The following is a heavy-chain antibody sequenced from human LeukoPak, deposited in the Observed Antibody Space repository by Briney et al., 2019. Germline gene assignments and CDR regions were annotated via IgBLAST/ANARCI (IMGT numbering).Heavy chain of an antibody. D-gene: IGHD6-13*01. Sequence: GGSLRLSCAASGFTFSSYAMSWVRQAPGKGLEWVSAISGSGGSTYYADSVKGRFTISRDNSKNTLYLQMNSLRAEDTAVYYCAKDLVVAAAGNWFDPWGQGALVTVYS. CDR1: GFTFSSYA. CDR3: AKDLVVAAAGNWFDP. V-gene: IGHV3-23*01. CDR2: ISGSGGST. J-gene: IGHJ5*02.